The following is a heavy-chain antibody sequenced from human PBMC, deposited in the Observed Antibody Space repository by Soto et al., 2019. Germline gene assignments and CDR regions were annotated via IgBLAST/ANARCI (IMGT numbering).Heavy chain of an antibody. V-gene: IGHV3-33*01. CDR3: ARWDDGRKFDP. D-gene: IGHD1-26*01. CDR2: IWYDGSNK. Sequence: QAQLAESGGGVVQPGRSLRLSCAASGFTFSSHGMHWVRQAPGKGLEWVAVIWYDGSNKYYADYVKGRFTISRDNSKNMVYLQMNNLRPEDTAVYYCARWDDGRKFDPWGQGTLVTVSS. J-gene: IGHJ5*02. CDR1: GFTFSSHG.